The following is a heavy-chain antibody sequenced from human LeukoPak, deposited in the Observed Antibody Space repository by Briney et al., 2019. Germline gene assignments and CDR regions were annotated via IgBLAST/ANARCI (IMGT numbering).Heavy chain of an antibody. CDR3: ATGPEVSMRAIFDY. CDR1: GFTFRAYS. D-gene: IGHD3-10*01. CDR2: ITSSSSNK. Sequence: PGGSLRLSCAASGFTFRAYSMNWVRQAPGKGLEWVSYITSSSSNKYYADSVKGRFTISRDNAKNSLYLQITSLRDEDTAVYYCATGPEVSMRAIFDYWGQGTLVTVSS. V-gene: IGHV3-48*02. J-gene: IGHJ4*02.